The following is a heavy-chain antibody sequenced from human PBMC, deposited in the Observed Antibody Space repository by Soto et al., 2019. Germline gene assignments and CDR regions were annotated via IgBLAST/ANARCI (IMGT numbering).Heavy chain of an antibody. Sequence: GSLRLSCAASGFTFSSHNMNWVRQAPGKGLEWVSSISSSGSYIYYADSLKGRFTISRDNAKSSLFLQMNSLRAEDTAVYYCARDRSPLYNWNLFHWFDPWGQGTLVTVSS. CDR2: ISSSGSYI. V-gene: IGHV3-21*01. CDR3: ARDRSPLYNWNLFHWFDP. CDR1: GFTFSSHN. J-gene: IGHJ5*02. D-gene: IGHD1-7*01.